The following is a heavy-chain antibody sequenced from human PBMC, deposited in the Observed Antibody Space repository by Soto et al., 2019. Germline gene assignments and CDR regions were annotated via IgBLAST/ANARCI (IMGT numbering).Heavy chain of an antibody. V-gene: IGHV4-59*08. CDR1: GDSIGTYN. Sequence: QVQLQASGPGLVKPSDTLSLTCTVSGDSIGTYNWGWIRQPPGKRLEWIGYIYSNGGTSYNPALKSRVTISAATSTKLFSLVLSAVTAADTAVYYCVRQGIGALHGLVDGWGQGTTVTVSS. CDR3: VRQGIGALHGLVDG. CDR2: IYSNGGT. J-gene: IGHJ6*02. D-gene: IGHD1-26*01.